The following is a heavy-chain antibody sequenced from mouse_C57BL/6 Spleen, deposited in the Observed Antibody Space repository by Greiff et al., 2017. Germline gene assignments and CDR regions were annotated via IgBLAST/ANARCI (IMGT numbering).Heavy chain of an antibody. J-gene: IGHJ1*03. Sequence: VQLQQSGPELVKPGASVKIPCKASGYTFTDYNMDWVKQSHGKSLEWIGDINPNNGGTIYNQKFKGKATLTVDKSSSTAYMELRSLTSEDTAVYYCARYGYDGYWYFDVWGTGTTVTVSS. D-gene: IGHD2-2*01. CDR3: ARYGYDGYWYFDV. CDR1: GYTFTDYN. CDR2: INPNNGGT. V-gene: IGHV1-18*01.